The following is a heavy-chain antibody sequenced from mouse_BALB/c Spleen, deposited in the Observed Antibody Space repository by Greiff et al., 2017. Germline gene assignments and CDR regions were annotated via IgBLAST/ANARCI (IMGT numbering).Heavy chain of an antibody. D-gene: IGHD2-1*01. CDR1: GYAFSSSW. J-gene: IGHJ1*01. CDR2: IYPGDGDT. Sequence: QVQLQQSGPELVKPGASVKISCKASGYAFSSSWMNWVKQRPGQGLEWIGWIYPGDGDTNYNGKFKGKATLTADKSSSTAYMQLSSLTSVDSAVYFCARDGNYDWYFDVWGAGTTVTVSS. CDR3: ARDGNYDWYFDV. V-gene: IGHV1-82*01.